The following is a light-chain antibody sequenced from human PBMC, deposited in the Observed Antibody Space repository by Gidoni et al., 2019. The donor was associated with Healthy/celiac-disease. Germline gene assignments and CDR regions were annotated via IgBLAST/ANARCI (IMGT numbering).Light chain of an antibody. CDR2: AAS. CDR1: QSISSY. CDR3: QQSYSTPPIT. Sequence: SVGDRVTITCRASQSISSYLNWYQQKPGKAPKLLIYAASSLQSGVPSRFSGSGSGTDFTLTISSLQPEDFATYYCQQSYSTPPITFGGGTKVEIK. J-gene: IGKJ4*01. V-gene: IGKV1-39*01.